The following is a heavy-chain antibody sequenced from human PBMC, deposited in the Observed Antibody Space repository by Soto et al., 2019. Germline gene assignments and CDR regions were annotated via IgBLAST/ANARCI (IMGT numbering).Heavy chain of an antibody. CDR3: ARGRPNYFYYGLDV. CDR1: VGSIKSDYY. CDR2: KYYSGAT. J-gene: IGHJ6*01. Sequence: SETLCLGCTICVGSIKSDYYWTWFRQPPGGGLEWMGYKYYSGATDSDPSLKRRVSFSVDMSKNQFSLNLTSVTVADTAVYYCARGRPNYFYYGLDVWGQGIPVTVSS. V-gene: IGHV4-30-4*01.